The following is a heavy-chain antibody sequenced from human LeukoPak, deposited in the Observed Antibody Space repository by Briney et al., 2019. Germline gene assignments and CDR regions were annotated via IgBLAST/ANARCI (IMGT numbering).Heavy chain of an antibody. CDR2: ISGSGGST. CDR3: ARDFGADY. V-gene: IGHV3-23*01. D-gene: IGHD3-3*01. J-gene: IGHJ4*02. Sequence: GGSLRLSCTASGFTLSSYAMSWVRQAPGKGLEWVSAISGSGGSTYCADSVKGRFTISRDNSKNTLYLQMNSLRAEDTAVYYCARDFGADYWGQGTLVTVSS. CDR1: GFTLSSYA.